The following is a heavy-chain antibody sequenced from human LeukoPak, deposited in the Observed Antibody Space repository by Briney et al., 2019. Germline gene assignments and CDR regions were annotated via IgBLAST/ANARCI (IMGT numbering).Heavy chain of an antibody. V-gene: IGHV1-69*06. Sequence: SVKVSCKASGGTFTNYAFSWVRQAPGPGLEWMGRIIPMSGTIYYAQKFQGRVTITADRSTNTAYMELNSLRSEDTAVIYCARDCSSASCYERGSYFYFYMDIWGSGTTVTVSS. CDR2: IIPMSGTI. D-gene: IGHD2-2*01. J-gene: IGHJ6*03. CDR3: ARDCSSASCYERGSYFYFYMDI. CDR1: GGTFTNYA.